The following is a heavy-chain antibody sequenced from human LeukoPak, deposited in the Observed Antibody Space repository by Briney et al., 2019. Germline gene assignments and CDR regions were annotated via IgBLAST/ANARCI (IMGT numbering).Heavy chain of an antibody. Sequence: ASVKVSCKASGYTFTSYAISWVRQAPGQGLEWMGGIIPIFGTANYAQKFQGRVTITTDESTSTAYMELSSLRSEDTAVYYCASLKEGWFGESLHQYNWFDPWGQGTLVTVSS. D-gene: IGHD3-10*01. V-gene: IGHV1-69*05. CDR3: ASLKEGWFGESLHQYNWFDP. J-gene: IGHJ5*02. CDR1: GYTFTSYA. CDR2: IIPIFGTA.